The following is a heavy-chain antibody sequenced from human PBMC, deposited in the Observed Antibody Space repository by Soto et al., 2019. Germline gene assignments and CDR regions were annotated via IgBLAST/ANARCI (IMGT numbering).Heavy chain of an antibody. CDR1: GGSISSGGYY. V-gene: IGHV4-31*03. CDR3: ARDYWGWGNGMDV. CDR2: IYYSGST. Sequence: QVQLQESGPGLVNPSQTLSLTCTVSGGSISSGGYYWSWIRQHPGKGLEWIGYIYYSGSTYYNPSLKSRVTISVDTSKNQFSLKLRSVTAADTAVYYCARDYWGWGNGMDVWGQGTTVTVSS. J-gene: IGHJ6*02. D-gene: IGHD7-27*01.